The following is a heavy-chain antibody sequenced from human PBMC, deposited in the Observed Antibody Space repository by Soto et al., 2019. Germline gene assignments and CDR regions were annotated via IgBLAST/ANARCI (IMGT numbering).Heavy chain of an antibody. Sequence: PGGSLRLSCAASGFTFSSYAMHWVRQAPGKGLEWVAVISYGGSNKYYADSVKGRFTISRDNSKNTLYLQMNSLRAEDTAVYYCARDWADDSSGYSYYYGMDVWGQGTTVTVSS. CDR2: ISYGGSNK. CDR3: ARDWADDSSGYSYYYGMDV. CDR1: GFTFSSYA. D-gene: IGHD3-22*01. V-gene: IGHV3-30-3*01. J-gene: IGHJ6*02.